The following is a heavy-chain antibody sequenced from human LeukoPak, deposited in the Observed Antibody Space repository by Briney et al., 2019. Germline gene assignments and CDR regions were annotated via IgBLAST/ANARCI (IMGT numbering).Heavy chain of an antibody. CDR2: IYTSGST. CDR3: ARVESQRITMIPGIIGAFDI. D-gene: IGHD3-22*01. J-gene: IGHJ3*02. Sequence: SETLSLTCTVSGGSISSGSYYWSWIRQPAGKGLEWIGRIYTSGSTNYNPSLKSRVTISVDTSKNQFSLKLSSVTAADTAVYYCARVESQRITMIPGIIGAFDIWGQGTMVTVSS. CDR1: GGSISSGSYY. V-gene: IGHV4-61*02.